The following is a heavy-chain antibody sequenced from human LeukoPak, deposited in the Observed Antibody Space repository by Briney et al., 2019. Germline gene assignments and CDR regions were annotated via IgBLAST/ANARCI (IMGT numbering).Heavy chain of an antibody. CDR1: GFTFSSYG. D-gene: IGHD1/OR15-1a*01. Sequence: TGGSLRLSCAASGFTFSSYGMHWVRQAPGKGLEWVAFIRYDGSNKYYADSVKGRFTMSRDNSKNTLYLQMNSLRAEDTAVYYCAKSTGEQLYFRDFDYWGQGTLVTVPS. CDR2: IRYDGSNK. J-gene: IGHJ4*02. V-gene: IGHV3-30*02. CDR3: AKSTGEQLYFRDFDY.